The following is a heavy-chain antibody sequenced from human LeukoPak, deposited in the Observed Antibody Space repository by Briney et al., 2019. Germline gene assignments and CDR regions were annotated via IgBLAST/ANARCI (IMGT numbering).Heavy chain of an antibody. J-gene: IGHJ4*02. D-gene: IGHD2-2*01. V-gene: IGHV1-18*01. CDR2: VSGLNGNT. CDR1: GYTFTRYH. Sequence: GASVKVSCKASGYTFTRYHVSWVRQAPGQGLEWMGGVSGLNGNTKYAENLHGRVTMTTDTSTTTAYMELRGQRSDDTAVYYCARGLGYCSTTTCYGELPGDYWSQGTLVTVSS. CDR3: ARGLGYCSTTTCYGELPGDY.